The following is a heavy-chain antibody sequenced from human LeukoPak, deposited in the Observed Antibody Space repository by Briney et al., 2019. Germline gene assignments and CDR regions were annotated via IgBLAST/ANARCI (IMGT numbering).Heavy chain of an antibody. Sequence: PSETLSLTCTVSGGSLSSYYWSWIRQPPEKGLEWIAYIYYSGSTNYDPALKSRVTISVDTSKKQFSLNLSSVTAADTAVYYCARMCFDYGGNSGPFDYWGQGTLVTVSS. CDR3: ARMCFDYGGNSGPFDY. V-gene: IGHV4-59*01. CDR2: IYYSGST. CDR1: GGSLSSYY. J-gene: IGHJ4*02. D-gene: IGHD4-23*01.